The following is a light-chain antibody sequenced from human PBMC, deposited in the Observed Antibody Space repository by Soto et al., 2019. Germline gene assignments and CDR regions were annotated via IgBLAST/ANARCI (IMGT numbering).Light chain of an antibody. Sequence: EVVLTQSPGTLSLSPGERATLSCWASQSVSGNYLAWHQQKPGQAPRLLIYAVSRRATGIPDRFSGSGSGTDFTLTISRLEPEDFAVYYCQHYGRSPWTFGQGIKVEIK. J-gene: IGKJ1*01. CDR2: AVS. V-gene: IGKV3-20*01. CDR3: QHYGRSPWT. CDR1: QSVSGNY.